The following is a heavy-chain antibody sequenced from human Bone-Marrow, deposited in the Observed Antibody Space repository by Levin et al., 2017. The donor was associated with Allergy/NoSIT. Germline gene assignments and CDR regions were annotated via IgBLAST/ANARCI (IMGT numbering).Heavy chain of an antibody. D-gene: IGHD3-22*01. CDR3: ASVPVIVVVITSGAFDI. CDR1: GFTFSDYY. CDR2: ISSSGSTI. J-gene: IGHJ3*02. Sequence: GESLKISCAASGFTFSDYYMSWIRQAPGKGLEWVSYISSSGSTIYYADSVKGRFTISRDNAKNSLYLQMNSLRAEDTAVYYCASVPVIVVVITSGAFDIWGQGTMVTVSS. V-gene: IGHV3-11*01.